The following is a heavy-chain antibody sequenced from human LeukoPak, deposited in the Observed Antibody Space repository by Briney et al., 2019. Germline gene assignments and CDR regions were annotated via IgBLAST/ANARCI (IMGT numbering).Heavy chain of an antibody. D-gene: IGHD2/OR15-2a*01. CDR2: IYDSGST. Sequence: PSDTLSLTCSVSGGSMTNLYWTWIRQPPGKGLEWIGDIYDSGSTRYNTSLESRVTISVDTSKNQFSLKLSSVTAADTAVYYCAKGGSTNFYYGDVWGQGTTVTVSS. V-gene: IGHV4-59*01. CDR1: GGSMTNLY. J-gene: IGHJ6*02. CDR3: AKGGSTNFYYGDV.